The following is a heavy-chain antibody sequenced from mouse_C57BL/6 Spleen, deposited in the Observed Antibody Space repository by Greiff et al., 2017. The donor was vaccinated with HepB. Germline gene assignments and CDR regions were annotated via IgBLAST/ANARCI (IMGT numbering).Heavy chain of an antibody. V-gene: IGHV1-59*01. CDR3: ARRTTGYFDY. CDR1: GYTFTSYW. Sequence: VKLQQPGAELVRPGTSVKLSCKASGYTFTSYWMHWVKQRPGQGLEWIGVIDPSDSYTNYNQKFKGKATLTVDTSSSTAYMQLSSLTSEDSAVYYCARRTTGYFDYWGQGTTLTVSS. CDR2: IDPSDSYT. D-gene: IGHD1-1*01. J-gene: IGHJ2*01.